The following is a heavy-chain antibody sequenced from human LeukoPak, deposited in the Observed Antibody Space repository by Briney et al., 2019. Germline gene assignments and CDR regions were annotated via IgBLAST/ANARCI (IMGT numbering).Heavy chain of an antibody. D-gene: IGHD2-15*01. CDR1: GFTFSSYA. J-gene: IGHJ5*02. CDR2: ISYDGSNK. CDR3: ARDQAYGIVVVAATLFDP. V-gene: IGHV3-30-3*01. Sequence: GRSLRLSCAASGFTFSSYAMHWVRQAPGKGLEWVAVISYDGSNKYYADSVKGRFTISRDNSKNTLYLQMNSLRAEDTAVYYCARDQAYGIVVVAATLFDPWGQGTLVTVSS.